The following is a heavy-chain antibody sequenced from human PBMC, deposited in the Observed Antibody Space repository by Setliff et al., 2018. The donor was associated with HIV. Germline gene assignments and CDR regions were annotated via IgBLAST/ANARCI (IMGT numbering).Heavy chain of an antibody. Sequence: VKVSCKASGYTFSTYSIHWVRQAPGQRLEWMGWINPGSGNTQYSQKLQGRITITRDSSASTVYLELSSLRFEDTAVYYCARVYCSGGACYSLNSWGQGALVTVSS. V-gene: IGHV1-3*01. D-gene: IGHD2-15*01. CDR2: INPGSGNT. CDR3: ARVYCSGGACYSLNS. CDR1: GYTFSTYS. J-gene: IGHJ4*02.